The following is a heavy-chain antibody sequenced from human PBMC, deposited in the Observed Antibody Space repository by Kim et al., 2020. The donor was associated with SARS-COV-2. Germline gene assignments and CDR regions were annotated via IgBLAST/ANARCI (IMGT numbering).Heavy chain of an antibody. Sequence: GGSLRLSCAASGFTFSSYGMHWVRQAPGKGLEWVAVISYDGSNKYYADSVKGRFTISRDNSKNTLYLQMNSLRAEDTAVYYCAKVYGSGSHYYMDVWGKGTTVTVSS. CDR3: AKVYGSGSHYYMDV. CDR2: ISYDGSNK. V-gene: IGHV3-30*18. D-gene: IGHD3-10*01. J-gene: IGHJ6*03. CDR1: GFTFSSYG.